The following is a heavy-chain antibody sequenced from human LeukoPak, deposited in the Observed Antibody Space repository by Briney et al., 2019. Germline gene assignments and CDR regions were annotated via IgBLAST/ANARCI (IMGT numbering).Heavy chain of an antibody. CDR1: GFTFSGAW. Sequence: GGSLRLSCAASGFTFSGAWMSWVRQAPGKGLEWVSAISGSGGSTYYADSVKGRFTISRDNSKDTLYLQMNSLRAEDTAVYYCAKDPAAIRVGDYWGQGTLVTVSS. CDR3: AKDPAAIRVGDY. J-gene: IGHJ4*02. D-gene: IGHD3-10*01. CDR2: ISGSGGST. V-gene: IGHV3-23*01.